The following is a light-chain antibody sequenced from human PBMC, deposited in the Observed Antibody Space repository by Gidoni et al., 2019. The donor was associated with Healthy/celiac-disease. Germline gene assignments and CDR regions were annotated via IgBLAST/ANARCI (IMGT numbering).Light chain of an antibody. CDR2: DAS. CDR1: QSVSSY. CDR3: QQRSNSWT. J-gene: IGKJ1*01. Sequence: ELVLPQSPATLSLSPGERATLSCRASQSVSSYLAWYQQKPGQAPRLLIYDASNRATGIPARFSGSGSGTDFTLTISSLEPEDFAVYYCQQRSNSWTFGQGTKVEIK. V-gene: IGKV3-11*01.